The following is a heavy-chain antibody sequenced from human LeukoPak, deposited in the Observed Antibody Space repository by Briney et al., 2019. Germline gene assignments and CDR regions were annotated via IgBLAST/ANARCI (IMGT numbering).Heavy chain of an antibody. CDR2: IRYDGSNK. Sequence: GGSLRLSCSASGFTLSSYWMHWVRQAPGKGLEWVAFIRYDGSNKYYADSVKGRFTISRDNSKNTLYLQMNSLRAEDTAVYYCAKFLTMVSHMDVWGKGTTVTISS. CDR3: AKFLTMVSHMDV. CDR1: GFTLSSYW. V-gene: IGHV3-30*02. J-gene: IGHJ6*03. D-gene: IGHD3-10*01.